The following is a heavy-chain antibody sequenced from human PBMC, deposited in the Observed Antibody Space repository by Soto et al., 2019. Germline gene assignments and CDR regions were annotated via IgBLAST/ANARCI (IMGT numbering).Heavy chain of an antibody. CDR3: AKKVNSGPGSQYFDY. D-gene: IGHD3-10*01. V-gene: IGHV3-23*01. CDR2: FRTGGDDGTT. Sequence: GGSLRLSCAASGFTFSSYSMSWVRQAPGKGLEWVSGFRTGGDDGTTYYADSVKGRFTISRDNTKNTLFLQMNSLRAEDTAIYYCAKKVNSGPGSQYFDYWGQGTLVTV. J-gene: IGHJ4*02. CDR1: GFTFSSYS.